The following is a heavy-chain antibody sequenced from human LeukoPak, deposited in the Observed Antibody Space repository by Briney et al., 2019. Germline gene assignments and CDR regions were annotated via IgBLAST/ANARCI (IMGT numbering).Heavy chain of an antibody. J-gene: IGHJ4*02. Sequence: GGSLRLSCAASGFTFSSYNMNWVRQAPGKGLEWVSYISSSSSTMSYADSVKGRFTISRDNSKNTLYLQMNSLRAEDTAVYYCANLIAAAGKFDYWGQGTLVTVSS. V-gene: IGHV3-48*01. CDR1: GFTFSSYN. D-gene: IGHD6-13*01. CDR2: ISSSSSTM. CDR3: ANLIAAAGKFDY.